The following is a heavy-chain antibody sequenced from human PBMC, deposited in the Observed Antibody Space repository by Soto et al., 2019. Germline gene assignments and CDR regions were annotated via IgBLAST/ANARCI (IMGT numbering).Heavy chain of an antibody. Sequence: GGSLRLSCAASGFTFSSYWMSWVRQATGKGLEWVARINQDGSEKYYVDSVKGRFTISRDNAKNSLYLQMNSLRAEDTAVYYCARDCPAGSYYDYWGQGTLVTASS. CDR2: INQDGSEK. D-gene: IGHD1-26*01. CDR1: GFTFSSYW. V-gene: IGHV3-7*03. J-gene: IGHJ4*02. CDR3: ARDCPAGSYYDY.